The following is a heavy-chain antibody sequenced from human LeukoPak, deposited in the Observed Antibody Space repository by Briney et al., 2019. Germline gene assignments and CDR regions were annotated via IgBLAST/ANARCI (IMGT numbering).Heavy chain of an antibody. CDR1: GYTFTSYD. D-gene: IGHD6-19*01. Sequence: ASVTVSCKASGYTFTSYDINWVRQAPGQGLEWMGWMNLNRGNTGYAQQFQGRVTMTRNNTISTAYMELSSLRSEDTAVYYCAGGGAPSCGWYFPRSYYYYYYMDVWGKGTTVTVSS. V-gene: IGHV1-8*01. CDR3: AGGGAPSCGWYFPRSYYYYYYMDV. CDR2: MNLNRGNT. J-gene: IGHJ6*03.